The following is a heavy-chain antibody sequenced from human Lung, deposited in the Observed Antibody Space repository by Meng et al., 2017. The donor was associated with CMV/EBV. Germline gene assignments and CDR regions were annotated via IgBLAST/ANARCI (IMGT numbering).Heavy chain of an antibody. CDR3: AKDGVVIPEGGMDV. CDR2: ISGSGGST. Sequence: SCAASGFTFTSYAMSWVRQAPGKGLEWVSAISGSGGSTYYADSVKGRFTISRDNSKNTLYLQMNSLRAEDTAVYYCAKDGVVIPEGGMDVWGQGTXV. J-gene: IGHJ6*02. D-gene: IGHD2-2*01. V-gene: IGHV3-23*01. CDR1: GFTFTSYA.